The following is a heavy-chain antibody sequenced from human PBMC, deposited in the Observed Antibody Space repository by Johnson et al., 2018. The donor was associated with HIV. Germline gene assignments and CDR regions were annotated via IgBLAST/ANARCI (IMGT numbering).Heavy chain of an antibody. D-gene: IGHD6-13*01. Sequence: QVQLVESGGDLIKPGGSLRLSCATSNFTFKDYYMNWIRQAPGKGLEWISYISGSGFDTFYADSVTGRFTISRDNAKKSLYLQMSSLRAEDTAVYYCARGGSSWSDDAFDIWGQGTMVTVSS. V-gene: IGHV3-11*04. J-gene: IGHJ3*02. CDR2: ISGSGFDT. CDR1: NFTFKDYY. CDR3: ARGGSSWSDDAFDI.